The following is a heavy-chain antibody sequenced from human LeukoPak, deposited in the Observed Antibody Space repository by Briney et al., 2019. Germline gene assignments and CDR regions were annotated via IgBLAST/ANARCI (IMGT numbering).Heavy chain of an antibody. Sequence: GGSLRLSCAASGFTFSSYSMNWVRQAPGKGLEWVSSISSSSSYIYYADSVKGRFTISRDNAKNSLYLQMNSLRAEDTAVYHCALGYYDSSGYYYLAYWGQGTLVTVSS. D-gene: IGHD3-22*01. V-gene: IGHV3-21*01. CDR2: ISSSSSYI. J-gene: IGHJ4*02. CDR3: ALGYYDSSGYYYLAY. CDR1: GFTFSSYS.